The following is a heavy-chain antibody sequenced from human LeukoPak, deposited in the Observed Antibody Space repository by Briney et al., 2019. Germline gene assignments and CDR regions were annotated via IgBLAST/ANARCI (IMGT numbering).Heavy chain of an antibody. CDR1: EFSVGSNY. CDR3: AELGITMIGGV. CDR2: ISSSSSYI. D-gene: IGHD3-10*02. J-gene: IGHJ6*04. Sequence: GGSLRLSCAASEFSVGSNYMTWVRQAPGKGLEWVSSISSSSSYIYYADSVKGRFTISRDNAKNSLYLQMNSLRAEDTAVYYCAELGITMIGGVWGKGTTVTISS. V-gene: IGHV3-21*01.